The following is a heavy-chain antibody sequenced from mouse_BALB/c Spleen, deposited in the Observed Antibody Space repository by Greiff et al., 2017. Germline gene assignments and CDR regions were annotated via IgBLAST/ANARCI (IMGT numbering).Heavy chain of an antibody. V-gene: IGHV2-9*02. CDR3: ARGTYGSSAWFAY. CDR2: IWAGGST. CDR1: GFSLTSYG. Sequence: VKLVESGPGLVAPSQSLSITCTVSGFSLTSYGVHWVRQPPGKGLEWLGVIWAGGSTNYNSALMSRLSISKDNSKSQVFLKMNSLQTDDTAMYYCARGTYGSSAWFAYWGQGTLVTVSA. J-gene: IGHJ3*01. D-gene: IGHD1-1*01.